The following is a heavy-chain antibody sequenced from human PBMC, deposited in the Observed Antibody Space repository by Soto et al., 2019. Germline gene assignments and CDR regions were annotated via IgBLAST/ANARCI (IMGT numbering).Heavy chain of an antibody. Sequence: QVQLVQSGAEVKKPGASVKVSCKASGYTFTSYAMHWVRQAPGQRLEWMGWINARNGNTNYSQKFQGRVTITRDTSASTAYMELSSLRSEDTAVYYCARFEVAVAGTGLDYWGQGTLVTVSS. D-gene: IGHD6-19*01. J-gene: IGHJ4*02. CDR3: ARFEVAVAGTGLDY. CDR1: GYTFTSYA. CDR2: INARNGNT. V-gene: IGHV1-3*01.